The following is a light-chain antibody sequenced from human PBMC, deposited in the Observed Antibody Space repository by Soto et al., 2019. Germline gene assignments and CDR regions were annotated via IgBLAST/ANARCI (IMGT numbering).Light chain of an antibody. Sequence: DIQMTQSPSTLSASVGDRVTITCRASQSISSWLAWYKQKPGKAPKLLIYDASSLESRVPSRFSGSGSGTEFTLTISGLRHDDFATYYCQQYNTYSYTFGQGTKLEIK. J-gene: IGKJ2*01. CDR2: DAS. CDR3: QQYNTYSYT. CDR1: QSISSW. V-gene: IGKV1-5*01.